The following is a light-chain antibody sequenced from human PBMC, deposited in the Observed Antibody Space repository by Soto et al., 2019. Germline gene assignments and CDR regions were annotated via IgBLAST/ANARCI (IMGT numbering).Light chain of an antibody. CDR3: SSYAGSNNLRM. Sequence: QSALTQPPSASRSPGQSVTISCAGTSSDVGGYDYVSWYQQHPGKAPKLIIYEVNKRPSGVPDRFSGSKSANTASLTVSGLQAEDEADYYCSSYAGSNNLRMFGGGTKVTVL. CDR2: EVN. CDR1: SSDVGGYDY. V-gene: IGLV2-8*02. J-gene: IGLJ3*02.